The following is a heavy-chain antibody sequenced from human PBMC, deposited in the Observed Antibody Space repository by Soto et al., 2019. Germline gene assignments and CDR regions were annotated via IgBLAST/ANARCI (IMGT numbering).Heavy chain of an antibody. D-gene: IGHD6-19*01. CDR3: ARHVAGYSSGLDY. CDR1: GGSISSSSYY. J-gene: IGHJ4*02. CDR2: IYYSGNT. Sequence: QLQLQESGPGLVNPSETLSLTCTVSGGSISSSSYYWGWIRQPPGQGLEWIGSIYYSGNTYYNPSFKSRVSISVDTSKNQFSLKLSSVTAADTAVYYCARHVAGYSSGLDYWGQGTLVTVSS. V-gene: IGHV4-39*01.